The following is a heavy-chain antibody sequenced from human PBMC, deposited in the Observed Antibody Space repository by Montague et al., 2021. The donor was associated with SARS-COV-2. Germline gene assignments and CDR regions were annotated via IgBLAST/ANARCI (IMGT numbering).Heavy chain of an antibody. J-gene: IGHJ3*02. Sequence: SETLSLTCTVSGGSTSSNNYDWDWIRQPPGKGLEWIGSIYDSGSTYYNPSLKSRVTISVDTSKNHSSLKLNSVTAADTAVYYCTRRGRKPLPVATTIGGFDIWGQGTMVTVSS. CDR3: TRRGRKPLPVATTIGGFDI. CDR1: GGSTSSNNYD. D-gene: IGHD5-12*01. CDR2: IYDSGST. V-gene: IGHV4-39*02.